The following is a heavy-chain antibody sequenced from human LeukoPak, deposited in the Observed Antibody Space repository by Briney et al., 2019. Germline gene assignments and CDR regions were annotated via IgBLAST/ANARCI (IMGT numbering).Heavy chain of an antibody. CDR1: GFMFSDYY. CDR2: ISSSGGIR. J-gene: IGHJ3*02. V-gene: IGHV3-11*01. D-gene: IGHD3-10*01. Sequence: GGSLRLSCGASGFMFSDYYMTWIRQAPGKGLEWVSYISSSGGIRYYADSVKGRFTISRDNAKNALYLQMNSLRGEDTAVYYCARDMVRGVIGLSGFDIWGQGTMVTVSS. CDR3: ARDMVRGVIGLSGFDI.